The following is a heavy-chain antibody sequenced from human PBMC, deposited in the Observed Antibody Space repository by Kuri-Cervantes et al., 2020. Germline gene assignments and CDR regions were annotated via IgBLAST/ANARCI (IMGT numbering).Heavy chain of an antibody. Sequence: GGSLRLSCAASGFTFDDYGMHWVRQAPGKGLEWVAVISYDGSNKYYADSVKGRFTISRDNSKNTLYLQMNSLRAEDTAVYYCAERGGMDVWGQGTTVTVSS. V-gene: IGHV3-30*03. J-gene: IGHJ6*02. CDR3: AERGGMDV. CDR2: ISYDGSNK. CDR1: GFTFDDYG.